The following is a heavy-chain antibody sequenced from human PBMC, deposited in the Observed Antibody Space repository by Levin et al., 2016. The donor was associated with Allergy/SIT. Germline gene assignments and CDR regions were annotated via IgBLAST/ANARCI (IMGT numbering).Heavy chain of an antibody. D-gene: IGHD3-9*01. CDR1: GGSISSYY. Sequence: ESLKISCTVSGGSISSYYWSWIRQPPGKGLEWIGYIYYSGSTNYNPSLKSRVTISVDTSKNQFSLKLSSVTAADTAVYYCARGVDWANYYYYGMDVWGQGTTVTVSS. J-gene: IGHJ6*02. V-gene: IGHV4-59*01. CDR2: IYYSGST. CDR3: ARGVDWANYYYYGMDV.